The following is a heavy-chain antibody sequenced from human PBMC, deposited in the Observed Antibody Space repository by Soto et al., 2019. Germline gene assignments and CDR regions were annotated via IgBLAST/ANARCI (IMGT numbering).Heavy chain of an antibody. CDR2: INHSGST. Sequence: XETLSLPCAVYSGSFSGYYWSWIRQPPGKGLEWIGEINHSGSTNYNPSLKSRVTISVDTSKNQFSLKLSSVTDADTAVYYCARKNDFSSGSFYYSGMDVWGQGTTVTVSS. J-gene: IGHJ6*02. D-gene: IGHD3-3*01. CDR1: SGSFSGYY. V-gene: IGHV4-34*01. CDR3: ARKNDFSSGSFYYSGMDV.